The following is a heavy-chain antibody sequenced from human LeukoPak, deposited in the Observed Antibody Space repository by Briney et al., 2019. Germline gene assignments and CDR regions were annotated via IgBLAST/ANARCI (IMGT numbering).Heavy chain of an antibody. D-gene: IGHD5-24*01. V-gene: IGHV3-23*01. CDR1: GFTFSNHG. J-gene: IGHJ4*02. CDR3: RRDGYNFDY. Sequence: GGTLRLSCAASGFTFSNHGMSWVRQAPGKGLEWVSGIRGSGFSTYYADSVKGRFTISRDNSKNTLYLQMNSLRAEDTAVYYCRRDGYNFDYWGQGTLVTVSS. CDR2: IRGSGFST.